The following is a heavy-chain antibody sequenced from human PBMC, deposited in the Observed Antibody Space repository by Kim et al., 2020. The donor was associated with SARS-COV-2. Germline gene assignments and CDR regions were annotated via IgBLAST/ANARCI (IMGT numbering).Heavy chain of an antibody. Sequence: SETLSLTCTVSSGSIYSFDWSWIRQPPGEGLEWIGYIYYSGSTKYNTSLKSRVTISVDTSKNQFSLKLSSVTAADTAVYYCARVSSGSYMYYFDYWGQGTLVTVSS. J-gene: IGHJ4*02. CDR1: SGSIYSFD. V-gene: IGHV4-59*01. CDR2: IYYSGST. D-gene: IGHD3-10*01. CDR3: ARVSSGSYMYYFDY.